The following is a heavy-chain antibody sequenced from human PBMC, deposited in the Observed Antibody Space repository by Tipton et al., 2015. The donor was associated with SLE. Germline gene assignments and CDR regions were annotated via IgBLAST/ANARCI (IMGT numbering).Heavy chain of an antibody. V-gene: IGHV4-34*01. CDR2: INHSGST. D-gene: IGHD3-10*01. CDR1: GGSFSGYY. CDR3: ARGSSTSGNGEYYFDY. J-gene: IGHJ4*02. Sequence: TLSLTCAVYGGSFSGYYWSWIRQPPGKGLEWIGEINHSGSTNYNPSLKSRVTISVDTSKNQFSLKLSSVTAADTAVYYCARGSSTSGNGEYYFDYWGQGTLVTVSS.